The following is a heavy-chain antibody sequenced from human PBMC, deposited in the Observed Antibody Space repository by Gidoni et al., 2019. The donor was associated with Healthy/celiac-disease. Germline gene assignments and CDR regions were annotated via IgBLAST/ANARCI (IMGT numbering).Heavy chain of an antibody. CDR1: GFTFDDYA. J-gene: IGHJ6*02. CDR3: AKAGGGYDFPYGMDV. D-gene: IGHD5-12*01. Sequence: EVQLVESGGGLVQPGRSLRLSCAASGFTFDDYAMHWVRQAPGKGLEWVSGISWNSGSIGYADSVKGRFTISRDNAKNSLYLQMNSLRAEDTALYYCAKAGGGYDFPYGMDVWGQGTTVTVSS. V-gene: IGHV3-9*01. CDR2: ISWNSGSI.